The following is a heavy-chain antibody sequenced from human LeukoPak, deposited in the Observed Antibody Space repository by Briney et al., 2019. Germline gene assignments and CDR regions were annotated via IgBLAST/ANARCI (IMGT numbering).Heavy chain of an antibody. CDR2: ISSSGSNI. CDR1: GFSFNKAW. Sequence: GGSLRLSCEASGFSFNKAWMNWVRQAPGKGLEWVSYISSSGSNIYYADSVKGRFTISRDNAKNSLYLQMNSRRAEDTAVYYCARGWISDSFDYWGQGTLVTVSS. V-gene: IGHV3-48*03. J-gene: IGHJ4*02. D-gene: IGHD5-12*01. CDR3: ARGWISDSFDY.